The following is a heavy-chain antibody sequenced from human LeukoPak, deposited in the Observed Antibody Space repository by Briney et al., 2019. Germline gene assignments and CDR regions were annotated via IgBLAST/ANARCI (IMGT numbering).Heavy chain of an antibody. CDR3: TRNSGIIFGFRYSDL. Sequence: PSETLSLTCTVSGGSISSSSYYWGWIRQPPGKGLEWIGSIYYSGSTYYNPSLKGRVTISVETSKNQFSLKLSSVIAADTAVYYCTRNSGIIFGFRYSDLWGRGTLVTVSS. D-gene: IGHD3/OR15-3a*01. CDR2: IYYSGST. J-gene: IGHJ2*01. V-gene: IGHV4-39*07. CDR1: GGSISSSSYY.